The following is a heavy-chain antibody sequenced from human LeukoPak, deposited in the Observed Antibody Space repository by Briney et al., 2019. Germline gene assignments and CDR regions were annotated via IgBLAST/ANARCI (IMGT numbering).Heavy chain of an antibody. CDR3: AREGGPYSSTLRGH. J-gene: IGHJ4*02. CDR1: GFTVSGNY. CDR2: MYSSGST. Sequence: GGSLRVSCAVSGFTVSGNYMSWVRQAPGKGLEWVSVMYSSGSTDYADSVKGRFTISRDNSKNTLYLQMNSLRAEDTAVYYCAREGGPYSSTLRGHWGQGTLVTVSS. V-gene: IGHV3-53*01. D-gene: IGHD6-19*01.